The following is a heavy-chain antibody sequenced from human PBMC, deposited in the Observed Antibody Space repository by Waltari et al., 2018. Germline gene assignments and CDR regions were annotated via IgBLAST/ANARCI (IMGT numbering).Heavy chain of an antibody. CDR3: ARSLHIFRAAAGMFDY. D-gene: IGHD6-13*01. Sequence: QLQLQESGPGLVKPSETLSLTCTVSDGSISSGNYYWGWIRQSPGKGLDGIGSIYFSGRTSYNPSLKSRVTISVDTPKHQFSRKLSSVTAADTAVYYCARSLHIFRAAAGMFDYWGQGSLVIVSS. J-gene: IGHJ4*02. CDR1: DGSISSGNYY. V-gene: IGHV4-39*01. CDR2: IYFSGRT.